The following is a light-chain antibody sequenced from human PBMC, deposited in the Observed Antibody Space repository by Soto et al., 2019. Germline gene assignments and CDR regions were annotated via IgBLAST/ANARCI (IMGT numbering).Light chain of an antibody. Sequence: EIVMTQSPATLSVSPGDRATLSCRASQSVSGNLAWYQQKPGQAPRLLIYGASTRATGIPARFSGSGSGTEFTLTISSPQSEDFAVYYCQQYNNWPLTFGGGTKVEIK. CDR1: QSVSGN. J-gene: IGKJ4*01. CDR2: GAS. CDR3: QQYNNWPLT. V-gene: IGKV3-15*01.